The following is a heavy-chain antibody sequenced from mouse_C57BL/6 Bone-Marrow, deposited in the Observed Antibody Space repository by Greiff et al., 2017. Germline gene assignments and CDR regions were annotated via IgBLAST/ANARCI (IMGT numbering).Heavy chain of an antibody. CDR3: TTSPNYDY. J-gene: IGHJ2*01. V-gene: IGHV14-4*01. CDR2: IDPENGDT. D-gene: IGHD2-1*01. Sequence: EVQGVESGAELVRPGASVKLSCTASGFNIKDDYMHWVKQRPEQGLEWIGWIDPENGDTEYASKFQGKATITADTSSNTAYLQLSSLTSEDTAVYYCTTSPNYDYWGQGTTLTVSS. CDR1: GFNIKDDY.